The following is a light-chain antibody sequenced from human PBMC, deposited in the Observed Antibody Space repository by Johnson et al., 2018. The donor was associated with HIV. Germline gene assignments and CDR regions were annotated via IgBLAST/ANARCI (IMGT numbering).Light chain of an antibody. Sequence: QSVLTQPPSVSAAPGQKVTISCSGNNSNIGNNYVSWYQHLPGTAPKLLIYDNNKRPSRIPARFSGSKSGTSATLGITGLQTGAEADYYCATWDTSLSVYVFGTGTKVTVL. J-gene: IGLJ1*01. CDR3: ATWDTSLSVYV. V-gene: IGLV1-51*01. CDR1: NSNIGNNY. CDR2: DNN.